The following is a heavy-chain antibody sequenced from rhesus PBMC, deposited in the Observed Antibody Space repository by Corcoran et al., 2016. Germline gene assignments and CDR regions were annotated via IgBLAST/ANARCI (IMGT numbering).Heavy chain of an antibody. Sequence: QVQLQESGPGLVKPSETLSLTCAVSGGSISDDYYWSLLRQPPGPGLEWIGYIYGSGGGTNYNPSLKNRVTISIDTSKNQFSLKLRSVTAADTAVYYCAREVGHYNRYFDYWGQGVLVTVSS. CDR1: GGSISDDYY. V-gene: IGHV4-106*01. CDR3: AREVGHYNRYFDY. D-gene: IGHD1-26*01. CDR2: IYGSGGGT. J-gene: IGHJ4*01.